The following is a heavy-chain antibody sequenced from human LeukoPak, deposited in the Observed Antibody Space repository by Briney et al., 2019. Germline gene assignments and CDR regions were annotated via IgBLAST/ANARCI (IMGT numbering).Heavy chain of an antibody. D-gene: IGHD2-2*01. CDR3: AKDVPAAYFDY. Sequence: GRSLRLSCEGSGFTLSRYAMHWVRQAPGKGLDWVATISIDGSSKYYADSVKGRFTISRDNSKNTVSLQMNSLRTEDTAVYYCAKDVPAAYFDYWGQGTLVTVSS. V-gene: IGHV3-30-3*01. CDR1: GFTLSRYA. CDR2: ISIDGSSK. J-gene: IGHJ4*02.